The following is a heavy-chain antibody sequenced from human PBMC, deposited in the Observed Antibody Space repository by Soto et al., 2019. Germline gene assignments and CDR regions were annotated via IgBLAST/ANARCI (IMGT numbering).Heavy chain of an antibody. J-gene: IGHJ4*02. CDR1: GFTFSSYG. D-gene: IGHD1-26*01. CDR3: TRESNDQYSNSKWTFDD. CDR2: ISFDGRTT. V-gene: IGHV3-30*03. Sequence: QVQLVESGGGVVQPGRSLRLSCAASGFTFSSYGMHWVRQAPGKGLEWVAVISFDGRTTYYADSVKGRFTISRDNSENTLYLQMSNLRAEDTAVYYCTRESNDQYSNSKWTFDDWGQGSLVTVSS.